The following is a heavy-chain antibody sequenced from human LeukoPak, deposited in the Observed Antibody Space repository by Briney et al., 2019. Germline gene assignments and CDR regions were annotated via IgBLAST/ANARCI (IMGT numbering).Heavy chain of an antibody. CDR3: ARWVTTIDY. D-gene: IGHD4-17*01. V-gene: IGHV3-21*01. Sequence: PGGSVRLPCAASGFTLSSYSMNWVRQAPGKGREWVSSISSSSSYIYYADSVKGRFTISRDNAKNSLYLQMNSLRGEDTAVYDCARWVTTIDYWGQGTLVTVSS. J-gene: IGHJ4*02. CDR1: GFTLSSYS. CDR2: ISSSSSYI.